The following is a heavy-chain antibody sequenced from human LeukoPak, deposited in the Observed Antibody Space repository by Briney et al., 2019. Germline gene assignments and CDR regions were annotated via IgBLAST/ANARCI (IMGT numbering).Heavy chain of an antibody. J-gene: IGHJ4*02. Sequence: PGGSLRLSCAASGFTVSDNYVNWVRQAPGKGLEWVSVIFSGGTTYYADSVKGRFTISRDNAKNSLYLQMNSLRAEDTAVYYCARGPELGMGNKASGFDYWGQGTLVTVSS. CDR2: IFSGGTT. CDR1: GFTVSDNY. D-gene: IGHD7-27*01. CDR3: ARGPELGMGNKASGFDY. V-gene: IGHV3-66*01.